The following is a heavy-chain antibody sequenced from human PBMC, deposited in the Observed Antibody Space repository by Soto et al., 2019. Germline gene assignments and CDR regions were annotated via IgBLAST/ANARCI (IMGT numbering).Heavy chain of an antibody. CDR1: GDSVSSNSAA. Sequence: PSQTLSLTCVISGDSVSSNSAAWNWIRQSPSRGLEWLGRTYYRSKWYNDYAVSVKSRITINPDTSKNQFSLQLRSVTPEDTAVYYCARGGDFWSGSHNYYYYGMDVWGQGTTVTVSS. J-gene: IGHJ6*02. D-gene: IGHD3-3*01. V-gene: IGHV6-1*01. CDR3: ARGGDFWSGSHNYYYYGMDV. CDR2: TYYRSKWYN.